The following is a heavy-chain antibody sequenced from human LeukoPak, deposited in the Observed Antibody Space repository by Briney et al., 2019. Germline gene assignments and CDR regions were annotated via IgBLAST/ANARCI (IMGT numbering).Heavy chain of an antibody. CDR3: ARDPEWPRLGFDY. D-gene: IGHD3-3*01. V-gene: IGHV3-30-3*01. J-gene: IGHJ4*02. CDR2: ISYDGSNK. Sequence: GGSLRLSCAASGFTFSSCAMHWVRQAPGKGLEWVAVISYDGSNKYYADSVKGRFTISRDNSKNTLYLQMNSLRAEDTAVYYCARDPEWPRLGFDYWGQGTLVTVSS. CDR1: GFTFSSCA.